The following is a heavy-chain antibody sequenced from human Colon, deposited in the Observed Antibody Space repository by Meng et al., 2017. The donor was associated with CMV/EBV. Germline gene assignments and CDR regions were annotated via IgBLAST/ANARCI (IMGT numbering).Heavy chain of an antibody. CDR2: IGRGSGA. J-gene: IGHJ4*02. Sequence: EVTVLESGGGFVQPGGSMRLSCAASGFTFTSYDMSWVRQAPGKGLEWVSTIGRGSGANYADSVKGRFTMSRDNSKNTVYLEMNNLRAEDTAIYYCARDRWFTFWGQGVLVTVSS. CDR1: GFTFTSYD. V-gene: IGHV3-23*01. CDR3: ARDRWFTF. D-gene: IGHD2-15*01.